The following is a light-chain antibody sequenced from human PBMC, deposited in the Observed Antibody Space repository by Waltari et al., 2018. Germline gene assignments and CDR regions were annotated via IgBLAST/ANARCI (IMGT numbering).Light chain of an antibody. CDR2: AAS. CDR1: QYITGGW. J-gene: IGKJ4*01. V-gene: IGKV3-20*01. CDR3: QQYDGSVVT. Sequence: EIVLTQSPGTLSLSPGERVILSCRASQYITGGWMTWYHQKPGQAPRLLIYAASTRAPGVPDRFSGSGYGTDFTLTISRLEPEDSGVYYCQQYDGSVVTFGGGTKVEIK.